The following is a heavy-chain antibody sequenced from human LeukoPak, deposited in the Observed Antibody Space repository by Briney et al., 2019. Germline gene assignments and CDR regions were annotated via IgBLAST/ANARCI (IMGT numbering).Heavy chain of an antibody. CDR3: ARSYYYDSSGYWRFDY. CDR2: IIPILGTA. J-gene: IGHJ4*02. D-gene: IGHD3-22*01. V-gene: IGHV1-69*05. CDR1: GGTLSSYA. Sequence: ASVKVSCKASGGTLSSYAISWVRQAPGQGLEWMGRIIPILGTANYAQKFQGRVTITTDESTSTAYMELSSLRTEDTAVYYCARSYYYDSSGYWRFDYWGQGTLVTVSS.